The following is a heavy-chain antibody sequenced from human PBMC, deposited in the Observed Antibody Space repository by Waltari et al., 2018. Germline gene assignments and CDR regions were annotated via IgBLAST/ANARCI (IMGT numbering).Heavy chain of an antibody. V-gene: IGHV3-23*04. J-gene: IGHJ4*02. CDR3: AKDPFGYSYGFDY. D-gene: IGHD5-18*01. CDR1: GFTFSRYS. CDR2: ISGSGGST. Sequence: EVQLVESGGGLVKPGGSLRLSCAASGFTFSRYSLHWVRQAPGKGLEWVSAISGSGGSTYYADSVKGRFTISRDNSKNTLYLQMNSLRAEDTAVYYCAKDPFGYSYGFDYWGQGTLVTVSS.